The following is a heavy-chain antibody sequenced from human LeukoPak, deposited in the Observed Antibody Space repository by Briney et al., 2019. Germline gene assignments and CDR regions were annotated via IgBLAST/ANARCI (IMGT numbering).Heavy chain of an antibody. D-gene: IGHD3-3*01. Sequence: GGSLRLSCAASGFTFSSYAMSWVRQAPGKGLEWVSAISGSGGSTYYADSVKGRFTISRDNSKNTLYLQMNSLRAEDTAVYYCAKSEVPTNFGVVFGGPGSGYFDYWGQGTLVTVSS. CDR3: AKSEVPTNFGVVFGGPGSGYFDY. CDR2: ISGSGGST. V-gene: IGHV3-23*01. J-gene: IGHJ4*02. CDR1: GFTFSSYA.